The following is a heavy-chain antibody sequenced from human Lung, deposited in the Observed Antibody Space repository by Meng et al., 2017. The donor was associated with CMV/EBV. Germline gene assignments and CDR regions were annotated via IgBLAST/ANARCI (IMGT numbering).Heavy chain of an antibody. CDR2: IYYSGST. J-gene: IGHJ4*02. V-gene: IGHV4-59*01. CDR3: ARIYCSSTSCYNDY. Sequence: ESLKISCTVSGGSINNYYWSWIRQPPGKGLEWIGYIYYSGSTNYNPSLKSRVTISVDTSKNQFSLKLSSVTAADTAVYFCARIYCSSTSCYNDYWGQGKXVXVSS. D-gene: IGHD2-2*01. CDR1: GGSINNYY.